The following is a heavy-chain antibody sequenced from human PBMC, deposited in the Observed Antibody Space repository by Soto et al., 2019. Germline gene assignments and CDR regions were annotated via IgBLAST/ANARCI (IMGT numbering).Heavy chain of an antibody. CDR1: GGTFSNYP. Sequence: SVKVSCKASGGTFSNYPISWVRQAPGQGLEWMGGIIPIFGTANYAQKFQGRVTITADESTSTAYMELSSLRSEDTAVYYCAGLKDIVLVPAAVMGEIGYYGMDVWGQGTTVTVSS. V-gene: IGHV1-69*13. D-gene: IGHD2-2*01. J-gene: IGHJ6*02. CDR2: IIPIFGTA. CDR3: AGLKDIVLVPAAVMGEIGYYGMDV.